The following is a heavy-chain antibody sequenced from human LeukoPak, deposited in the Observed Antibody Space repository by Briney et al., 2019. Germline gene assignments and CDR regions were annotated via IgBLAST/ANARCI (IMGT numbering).Heavy chain of an antibody. V-gene: IGHV4-59*01. CDR3: ARVFHDSSGYPFDY. Sequence: PSETLSLTCSVSGGSMSSYYWSWIRQPPGKGLEWIGYTYYSGNTNCNPSLKSRVTISVDTSKNQFSLKVSSVTAADTAVYYCARVFHDSSGYPFDYWGQGTLVTVSS. CDR1: GGSMSSYY. J-gene: IGHJ4*02. D-gene: IGHD3-22*01. CDR2: TYYSGNT.